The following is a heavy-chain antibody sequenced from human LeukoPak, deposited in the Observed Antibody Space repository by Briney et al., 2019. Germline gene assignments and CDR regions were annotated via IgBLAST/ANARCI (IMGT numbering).Heavy chain of an antibody. CDR1: GYTFTSYG. CDR3: ARDSRAYCGGDCYRGSDY. Sequence: ASVKVSCKASGYTFTSYGISWVRQAPGQGLEWMGWISAYNGNTNYAQKLQGRVTMTTDTSTSTAYMELRSLRSDDTAVYYCARDSRAYCGGDCYRGSDYWGQGTLVTVSS. D-gene: IGHD2-21*02. CDR2: ISAYNGNT. J-gene: IGHJ4*02. V-gene: IGHV1-18*01.